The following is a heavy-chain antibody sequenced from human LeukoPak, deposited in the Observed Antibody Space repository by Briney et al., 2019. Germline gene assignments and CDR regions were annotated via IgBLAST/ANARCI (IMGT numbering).Heavy chain of an antibody. D-gene: IGHD5-18*01. V-gene: IGHV3-21*01. Sequence: PGGSLRLSCAASGFTFSSYSMNWVRQAPGKGLEWVSSISSSSSYIYYADSVKGRFTISRDNAKNSLYLQMNSLRAEDTAVYYCAREGGIQLWPMDYWGQGTLVTVSS. CDR3: AREGGIQLWPMDY. CDR1: GFTFSSYS. J-gene: IGHJ4*02. CDR2: ISSSSSYI.